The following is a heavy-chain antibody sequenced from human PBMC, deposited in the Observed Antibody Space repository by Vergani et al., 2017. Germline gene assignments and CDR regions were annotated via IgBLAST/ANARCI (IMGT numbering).Heavy chain of an antibody. CDR1: GFTVSSNY. V-gene: IGHV3-66*02. CDR3: GGSADY. J-gene: IGHJ4*02. CDR2: IYSGGST. Sequence: EVQLVESGGGVVQPGGSLRLSCAASGFTVSSNYMLWVRQAPGKGLEWVSVIYSGGSTYYADSVKCRFTISRDNSKNTLYLQMNSLRAEDTAVYYCGGSADYWSQGSLVTVSS.